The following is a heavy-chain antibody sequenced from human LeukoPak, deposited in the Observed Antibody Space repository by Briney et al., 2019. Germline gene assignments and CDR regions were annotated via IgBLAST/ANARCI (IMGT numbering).Heavy chain of an antibody. Sequence: GGSLRLSCAASGFTFSSYAMSWVRQAPGKGLDWVSAISGSGGSTYYADSVEGRFTISRDNAKNSLYLQMNSLRAEDTAVYYCARVPDGYWYYFDYWGQGTLVTVSS. J-gene: IGHJ4*02. V-gene: IGHV3-23*01. CDR1: GFTFSSYA. CDR2: ISGSGGST. CDR3: ARVPDGYWYYFDY. D-gene: IGHD5-24*01.